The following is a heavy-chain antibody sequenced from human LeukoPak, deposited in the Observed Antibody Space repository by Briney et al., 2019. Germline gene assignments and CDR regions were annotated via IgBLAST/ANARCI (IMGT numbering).Heavy chain of an antibody. CDR1: GGSLSHYY. CDR3: ARGPASGSNFAWFDP. V-gene: IGHV4-34*01. D-gene: IGHD3-10*01. CDR2: INHSGST. Sequence: PSETLSLTCAVYGGSLSHYYWSWIRQPPGKGLEWIGEINHSGSTNYNPSLKSRVTISVDMSKNQFSLELTSVTAADTAAYYCARGPASGSNFAWFDPWGQGTLVTVSS. J-gene: IGHJ5*02.